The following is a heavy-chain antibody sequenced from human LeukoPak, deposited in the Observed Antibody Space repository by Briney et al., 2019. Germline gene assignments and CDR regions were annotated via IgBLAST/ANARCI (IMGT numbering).Heavy chain of an antibody. CDR3: ARGGSPSDY. J-gene: IGHJ4*02. Sequence: GGSLRLYCATYAFTFSYYWMHWTRQRPGKGLVWVSRIHLDGRTTNYADSVKGRFTISRDNAKNTLSLEMNSLRPEDTAVYYCARGGSPSDYWGQGTLVSVSS. CDR2: IHLDGRTT. D-gene: IGHD3-16*01. V-gene: IGHV3-74*01. CDR1: AFTFSYYW.